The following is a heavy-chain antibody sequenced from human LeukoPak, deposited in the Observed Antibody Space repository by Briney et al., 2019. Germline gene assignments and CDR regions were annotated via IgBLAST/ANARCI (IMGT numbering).Heavy chain of an antibody. V-gene: IGHV3-23*01. Sequence: GGSLRLSCAASGFTFSSYGMSWVRQAPGKGLEWVSAISGSGGSTYYADSVKGRFTISRDNSKNSLYLQMNSLRADDTAVYYRARDRPSRRPGLVVDFWGQGTLVTVSS. CDR1: GFTFSSYG. CDR3: ARDRPSRRPGLVVDF. CDR2: ISGSGGST. D-gene: IGHD2-8*02. J-gene: IGHJ4*02.